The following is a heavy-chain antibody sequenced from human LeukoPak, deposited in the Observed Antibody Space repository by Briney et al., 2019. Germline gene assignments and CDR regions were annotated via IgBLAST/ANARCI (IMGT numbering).Heavy chain of an antibody. CDR1: GYTFTSYG. Sequence: GASVKVSCKASGYTFTSYGISWVRQAPGQGLEWMGRIIPILGIANYAQKFQGRVTIAADKSTSTAYMELSSLRSEDTAVYYCARDSYYYDSSGYYEGGVFDYWGQGTLVTVSS. D-gene: IGHD3-22*01. CDR3: ARDSYYYDSSGYYEGGVFDY. J-gene: IGHJ4*02. CDR2: IIPILGIA. V-gene: IGHV1-69*04.